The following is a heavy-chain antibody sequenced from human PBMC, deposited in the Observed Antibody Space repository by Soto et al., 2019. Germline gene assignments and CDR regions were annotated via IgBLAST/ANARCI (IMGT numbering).Heavy chain of an antibody. CDR1: GGSFSGYY. D-gene: IGHD3-22*01. V-gene: IGHV4-34*01. J-gene: IGHJ4*02. CDR2: INHSGST. CDR3: ARPSRFDSSGYYFDS. Sequence: PSETLSLTCAVDGGSFSGYYWSWIRQPPGKGLECIVEINHSGSTKYNPSLKSRVTISVDTSKNHFSRKLSSFTAPDPSVYYCARPSRFDSSGYYFDSWGQGPHITVSS.